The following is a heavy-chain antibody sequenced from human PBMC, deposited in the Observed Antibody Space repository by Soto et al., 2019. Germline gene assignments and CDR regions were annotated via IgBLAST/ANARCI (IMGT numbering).Heavy chain of an antibody. CDR2: MWYDGSNK. D-gene: IGHD1-1*01. V-gene: IGHV3-33*01. J-gene: IGHJ4*02. CDR3: ARDRGERRFDY. CDR1: GFTFSSYG. Sequence: QVQLVESGGGVVQPGRSLRLSCAASGFTFSSYGMHWVRQAPGKGLEWVAVMWYDGSNKYYADSVKGRFTISRDNSKNTLYLQINSLRAEDTAVYYCARDRGERRFDYWGQGTLVTVSS.